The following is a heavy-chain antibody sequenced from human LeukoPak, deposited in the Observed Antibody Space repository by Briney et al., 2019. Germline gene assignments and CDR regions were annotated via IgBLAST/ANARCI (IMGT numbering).Heavy chain of an antibody. CDR1: GFTFSSCS. CDR3: ARKREEKYYYGSGSYYGGMDV. CDR2: ISSSSSYI. D-gene: IGHD3-10*01. V-gene: IGHV3-21*01. J-gene: IGHJ6*02. Sequence: GGSLRLSCAASGFTFSSCSMNWVRQAPGKGLEWVSSISSSSSYIYYADSVKGRFTISRDNAKNSLYLQMNSLRAEDTAVYYCARKREEKYYYGSGSYYGGMDVWGQGTTITVSS.